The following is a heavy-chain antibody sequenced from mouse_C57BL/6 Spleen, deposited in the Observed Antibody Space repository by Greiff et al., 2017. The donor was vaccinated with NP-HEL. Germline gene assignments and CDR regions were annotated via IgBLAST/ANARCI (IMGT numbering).Heavy chain of an antibody. Sequence: VQLQQSGAELVRPGASVTLSCKASGYTFTDYEMHWVKQTPVHGLEWIGAIDPETGGTAYNQKFKGKAILTADKSSSTAYMELRSLTSEDSAVYYCTRYDDYPAYFDYWGQGTPLTVSS. CDR3: TRYDDYPAYFDY. CDR2: IDPETGGT. CDR1: GYTFTDYE. D-gene: IGHD2-3*01. V-gene: IGHV1-15*01. J-gene: IGHJ2*01.